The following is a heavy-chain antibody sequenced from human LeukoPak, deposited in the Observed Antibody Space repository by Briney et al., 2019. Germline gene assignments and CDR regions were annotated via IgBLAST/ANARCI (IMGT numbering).Heavy chain of an antibody. Sequence: SETLSLTCTVSGGSISSYYWSWIRQPAGKGLEWIGRIYTSGSTNYNPSPKSRVTMSVDTSKNQFSLKLSSVTAADTAVYYCAREATYYYDSSAQWPIFDYWGQGTLVTVSS. CDR1: GGSISSYY. D-gene: IGHD3-22*01. CDR3: AREATYYYDSSAQWPIFDY. V-gene: IGHV4-4*07. CDR2: IYTSGST. J-gene: IGHJ4*02.